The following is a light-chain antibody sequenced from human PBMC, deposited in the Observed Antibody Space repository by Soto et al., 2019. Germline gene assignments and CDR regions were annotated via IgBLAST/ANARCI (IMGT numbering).Light chain of an antibody. V-gene: IGKV1-39*01. CDR1: QNIATS. J-gene: IGKJ1*01. Sequence: DIQMTQSPSSLSASVGDRVTITCRASQNIATSLNWYQQKPGKAPKFLIHSASTLQNGVPSRFSGSGSGTDFTLTISSLEPEDFATYYRQLSYYIGTFCQGINVDI. CDR2: SAS. CDR3: QLSYYIGT.